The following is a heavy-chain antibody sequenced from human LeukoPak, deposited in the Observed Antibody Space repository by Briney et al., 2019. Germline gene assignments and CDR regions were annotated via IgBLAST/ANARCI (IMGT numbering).Heavy chain of an antibody. J-gene: IGHJ4*02. D-gene: IGHD2-15*01. CDR3: AKQLGYCSDGSCYFPY. Sequence: RTGGSLRLSCAASGFTFSNSAMSWVRQAPGKGLEWVSAISNNGGYTYYADSVQGRFTISRDNSKSTLCLQMNSLRAEDTAVYYCAKQLGYCSDGSCYFPYWGQGTLVTVSS. CDR2: ISNNGGYT. V-gene: IGHV3-23*01. CDR1: GFTFSNSA.